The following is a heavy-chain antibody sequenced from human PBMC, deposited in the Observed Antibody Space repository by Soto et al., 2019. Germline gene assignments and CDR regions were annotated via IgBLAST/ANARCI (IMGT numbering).Heavy chain of an antibody. Sequence: QITLKESGPPLVKPTQTLTLTCTFSGFSLSTSGVGVGWIRQPPGKALEWLALIYWDDDKRYSPSLKRRLTITKDTSKNQVVLTMTNMEPVDTATYYCAHTLPPWGGMDVWGQGTTVTVSS. CDR1: GFSLSTSGVG. D-gene: IGHD7-27*01. CDR2: IYWDDDK. CDR3: AHTLPPWGGMDV. V-gene: IGHV2-5*02. J-gene: IGHJ6*02.